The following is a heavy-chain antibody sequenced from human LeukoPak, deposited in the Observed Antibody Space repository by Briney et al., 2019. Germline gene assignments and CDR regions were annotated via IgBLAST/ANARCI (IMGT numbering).Heavy chain of an antibody. CDR2: LYSGSDT. CDR3: ARVGDHFHWYLDL. Sequence: GGSLRLSCAASGFSVSLNYMNWVRQAPGKGLEWVSILYSGSDTYYADSVKGRFTISRDSSKDMLFLHMNSLRAEDTAVYYCARVGDHFHWYLDLWGRGTLVTVSS. V-gene: IGHV3-53*01. J-gene: IGHJ2*01. CDR1: GFSVSLNY. D-gene: IGHD3-3*02.